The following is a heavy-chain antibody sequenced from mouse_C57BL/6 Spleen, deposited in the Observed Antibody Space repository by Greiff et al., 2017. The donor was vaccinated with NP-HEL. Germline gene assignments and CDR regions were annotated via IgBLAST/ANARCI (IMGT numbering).Heavy chain of an antibody. CDR3: TRGIRFAY. J-gene: IGHJ3*01. CDR2: IDPETGGT. Sequence: QVQLQQSGAELVRPGASVTLSCKASGYTFTDYEMHWVKQTPVHGLEWIGAIDPETGGTAYNQKFKGKATLTADKSSSTAYMELRSLTSEDSAVYYCTRGIRFAYWGKGTLVTVCA. V-gene: IGHV1-15*01. CDR1: GYTFTDYE.